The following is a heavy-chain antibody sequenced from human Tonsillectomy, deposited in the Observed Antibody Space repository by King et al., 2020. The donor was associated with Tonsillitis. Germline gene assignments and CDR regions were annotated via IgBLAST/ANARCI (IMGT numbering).Heavy chain of an antibody. CDR2: IKEDGSDK. J-gene: IGHJ4*02. Sequence: VQLVESGGGLVQPGGSLRLSCAVSGFTFSRYWMSWVRQAPGKGLGWWANIKEDGSDKNHVDSVKGRFTITRDNAKNSLFLQMNSLRAEDTAVYYCATEGGRSGSGYWGQGTLVTVSS. CDR3: ATEGGRSGSGY. D-gene: IGHD3-10*01. V-gene: IGHV3-7*01. CDR1: GFTFSRYW.